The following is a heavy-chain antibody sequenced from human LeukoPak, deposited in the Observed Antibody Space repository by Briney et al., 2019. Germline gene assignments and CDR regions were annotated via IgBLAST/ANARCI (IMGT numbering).Heavy chain of an antibody. CDR3: ARAGYSSSWYLNWFDP. D-gene: IGHD6-13*01. V-gene: IGHV4-38-2*02. Sequence: PSETLSLTCTVSGYSISSGYYWGWIRQPPGKGLEWIGSIYHSGSTYYNPSLKSRVTISVDTSKNQFSLKLSSVTAADTAVYYCARAGYSSSWYLNWFDPWGQGTLVTVSS. J-gene: IGHJ5*02. CDR2: IYHSGST. CDR1: GYSISSGYY.